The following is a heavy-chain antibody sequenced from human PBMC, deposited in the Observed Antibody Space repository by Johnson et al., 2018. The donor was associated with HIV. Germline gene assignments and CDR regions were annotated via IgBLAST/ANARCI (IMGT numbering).Heavy chain of an antibody. Sequence: VQLVESGGGLVQPGGSLRLSCAASGFTFSSYAMHWVRQPPGKGLECVSGISTTGGNTHYATSVKGRFTISRDNSKNTLYLQMNSLRAEDTAVYYCARDADTAMVTGGSFDIWGQGTMVTVSS. CDR1: GFTFSSYA. J-gene: IGHJ3*02. CDR2: ISTTGGNT. V-gene: IGHV3-64*01. D-gene: IGHD5-18*01. CDR3: ARDADTAMVTGGSFDI.